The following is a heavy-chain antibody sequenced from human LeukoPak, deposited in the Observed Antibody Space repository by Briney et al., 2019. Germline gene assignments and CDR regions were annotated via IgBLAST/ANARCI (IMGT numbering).Heavy chain of an antibody. J-gene: IGHJ6*02. V-gene: IGHV3-66*01. CDR2: IYSGGST. CDR3: ARISVLWYFYAMDV. D-gene: IGHD3-10*01. Sequence: GGSLRLSRAASGFTVSSNYMSWVRQAPGKGLEWVSVIYSGGSTNYADSVKGRFTISRDNSKNTLYLQMNSLRAEDTAVYYCARISVLWYFYAMDVWGQGTTVTVSS. CDR1: GFTVSSNY.